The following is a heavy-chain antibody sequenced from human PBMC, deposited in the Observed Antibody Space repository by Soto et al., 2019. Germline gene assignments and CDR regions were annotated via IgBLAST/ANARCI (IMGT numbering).Heavy chain of an antibody. J-gene: IGHJ6*03. CDR2: MNPNSGNT. CDR3: ARGGDSSSWNYYYYYMDV. V-gene: IGHV1-8*01. Sequence: ASVKVACQASGYTFTSYDINWVRQATGQGLEWMGWMNPNSGNTGYAQKFQGRVTMTRNTSISTAYMELSSLRSEDTAVYYCARGGDSSSWNYYYYYMDVWGKGTTVTVSS. CDR1: GYTFTSYD. D-gene: IGHD6-13*01.